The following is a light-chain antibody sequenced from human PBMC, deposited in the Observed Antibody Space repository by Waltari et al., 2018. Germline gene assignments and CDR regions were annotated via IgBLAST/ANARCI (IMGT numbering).Light chain of an antibody. Sequence: QSAPTQPPSVSGSPGQSVTISCTGTSSDVGVYDYVSWFQQHPGKAPKLLIYGVSNRPSGVSDRFSGSKSGNTASLTISGLQAEDEADYYCCSYTTSSTLIFGGGTRLTVL. CDR3: CSYTTSSTLI. V-gene: IGLV2-14*01. J-gene: IGLJ2*01. CDR2: GVS. CDR1: SSDVGVYDY.